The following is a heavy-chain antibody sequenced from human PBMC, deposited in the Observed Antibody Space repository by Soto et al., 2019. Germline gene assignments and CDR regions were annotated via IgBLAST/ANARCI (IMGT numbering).Heavy chain of an antibody. Sequence: GGSLRLSCAASGFTFSSYAMHWVRQAPGKGLEYVSAISSNGGSTYYANSVKGRFTISRDNSKNTLYLQMGSLRAEDMAVYYCARATIFDYDYSNPADYWGQGTLVTVSS. V-gene: IGHV3-64*01. CDR3: ARATIFDYDYSNPADY. CDR2: ISSNGGST. CDR1: GFTFSSYA. D-gene: IGHD4-4*01. J-gene: IGHJ4*02.